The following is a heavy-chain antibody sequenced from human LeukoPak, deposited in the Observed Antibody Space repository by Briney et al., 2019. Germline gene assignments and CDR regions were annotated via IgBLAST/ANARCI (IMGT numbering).Heavy chain of an antibody. CDR3: ARHASGYSYGYYFDY. D-gene: IGHD5-18*01. Sequence: GSLRLSCVASGLTFDNHAMTWVRQPPGKGLEWIGYIYYSGSTNYNPSLKSRVTISVDTSKNQFSLKLSSVTAADTAVYYCARHASGYSYGYYFDYWGQGTLVTVSS. J-gene: IGHJ4*02. CDR2: IYYSGST. CDR1: GLTFDNHA. V-gene: IGHV4-59*08.